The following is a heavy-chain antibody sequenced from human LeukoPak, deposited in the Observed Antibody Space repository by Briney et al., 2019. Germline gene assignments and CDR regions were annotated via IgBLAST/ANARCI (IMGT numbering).Heavy chain of an antibody. Sequence: GGSLRLSCAASGFTFSSYAMSWVRQAPGKGLEWVAFIRYDGSNKYYADSVKGRFTISRDNSKNTLYLQMNSLRAEDTAVYYCASPGYCSSTSCYTVGDIWGQGTMVTVSS. CDR1: GFTFSSYA. CDR2: IRYDGSNK. J-gene: IGHJ3*02. V-gene: IGHV3-30*02. CDR3: ASPGYCSSTSCYTVGDI. D-gene: IGHD2-2*02.